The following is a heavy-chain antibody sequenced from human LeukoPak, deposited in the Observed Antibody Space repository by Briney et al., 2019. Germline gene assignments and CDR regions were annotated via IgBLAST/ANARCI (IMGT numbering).Heavy chain of an antibody. Sequence: ASVKFSCKASGYTFTSYDINWVRQATGQGLEWMGCMNHNSGNTGYAQKFQGRVTITRNTSISTAYMELSSMRSEETAVYYCARDRGDSSGYYFGSLWGQGTMVTVSS. CDR1: GYTFTSYD. J-gene: IGHJ3*01. CDR2: MNHNSGNT. V-gene: IGHV1-8*03. CDR3: ARDRGDSSGYYFGSL. D-gene: IGHD3-22*01.